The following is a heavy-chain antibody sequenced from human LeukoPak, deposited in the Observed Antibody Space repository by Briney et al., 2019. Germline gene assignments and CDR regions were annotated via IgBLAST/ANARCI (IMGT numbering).Heavy chain of an antibody. CDR2: IYYSGGT. CDR1: GGSISGYY. CDR3: AKEQPRWSGRQYDY. V-gene: IGHV4-59*01. Sequence: KPSETLSLTCTVSGGSISGYYWSWVRQPPGKGLEWIGYIYYSGGTSYNPSLKSRVTISVDTSENQFSLKLSSVTAADTAVYYCAKEQPRWSGRQYDYWGQGTLVTVSS. D-gene: IGHD4-23*01. J-gene: IGHJ4*02.